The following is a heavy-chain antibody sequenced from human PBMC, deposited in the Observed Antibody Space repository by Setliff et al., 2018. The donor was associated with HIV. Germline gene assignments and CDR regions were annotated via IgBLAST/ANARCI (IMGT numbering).Heavy chain of an antibody. CDR1: GFSLSTSGVG. CDR2: IYWNDNK. V-gene: IGHV2-5*01. D-gene: IGHD3-10*01. CDR3: AHTPVSRNQYFFDY. Sequence: PTLVTPTQTLTLTCTFSGFSLSTSGVGVGWIRQPPGKALEWLTVIYWNDNKYYRPSLRRRLTVTRDTPKNQVVLTMTNMDPVDTATYFCAHTPVSRNQYFFDYWGQGTLVTVSS. J-gene: IGHJ4*02.